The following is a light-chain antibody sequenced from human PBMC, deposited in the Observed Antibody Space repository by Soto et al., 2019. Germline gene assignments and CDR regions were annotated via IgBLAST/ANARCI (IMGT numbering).Light chain of an antibody. CDR1: QSVSSSY. CDR2: GAS. Sequence: EIVLTLSPGTLSLSPGERATLSCRASQSVSSSYLAWYQQKPGQAPRLLIYGASSRATGIPDRFSGSGSGTDFTLTISRLEPEDFAVYYCQQYGRSPPLTFGQGTKVEIK. J-gene: IGKJ1*01. V-gene: IGKV3-20*01. CDR3: QQYGRSPPLT.